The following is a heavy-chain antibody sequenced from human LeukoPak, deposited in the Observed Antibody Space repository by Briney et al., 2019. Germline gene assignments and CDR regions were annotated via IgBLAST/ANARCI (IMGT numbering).Heavy chain of an antibody. V-gene: IGHV3-64*01. CDR1: GFTFSTYA. CDR2: VNSNGRNT. D-gene: IGHD3-22*01. J-gene: IGHJ4*02. Sequence: PGGSLRLSCAASGFTFSTYAMHWVRQAPGKGLEYVSAVNSNGRNTFYATSVEGRFTISRDNSKNTLYLQMGGLRAEDTALYYCARDMTGNYYDTWGQGTLVTVSS. CDR3: ARDMTGNYYDT.